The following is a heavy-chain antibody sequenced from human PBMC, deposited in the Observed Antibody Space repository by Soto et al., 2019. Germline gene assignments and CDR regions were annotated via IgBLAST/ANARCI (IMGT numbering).Heavy chain of an antibody. J-gene: IGHJ4*02. CDR3: AKLRDFVVLPAGILDY. Sequence: EVQLLESGGRLVQPGGSLRLTCAASGFTFSSYGISWIRLSPGKRLEWVSVISGGGDTTYYTPSVKGRFTISRDDFRNSLYLQMNSLRTEDTAIYYCAKLRDFVVLPAGILDYWGPGTLVTVS. CDR2: ISGGGDTT. CDR1: GFTFSSYG. D-gene: IGHD2-8*01. V-gene: IGHV3-23*01.